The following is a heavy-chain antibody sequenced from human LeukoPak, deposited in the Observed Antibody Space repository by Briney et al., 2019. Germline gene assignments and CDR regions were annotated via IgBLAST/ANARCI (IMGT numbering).Heavy chain of an antibody. CDR3: ASQGIVGATRYFDY. D-gene: IGHD1-26*01. CDR1: GGTFSSYA. J-gene: IGHJ4*02. V-gene: IGHV1-69*01. Sequence: SVKVSCKASGGTFSSYAISWVRQAPGQGLEWMGGIIPIFGTANYAQKFQGRVTITADESTSTAYMELSSLRSEDTAVYYCASQGIVGATRYFDYWGQGTLVTVS. CDR2: IIPIFGTA.